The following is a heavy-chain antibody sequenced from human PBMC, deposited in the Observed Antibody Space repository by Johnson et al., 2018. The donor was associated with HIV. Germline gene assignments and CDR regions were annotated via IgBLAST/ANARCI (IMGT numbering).Heavy chain of an antibody. CDR2: IKRKIEDEAT. V-gene: IGHV3-15*01. Sequence: VQLVESGGGLVKPGGSLRLSCAASGFTFSNVWMSWVRQAPGKGLEWVGRIKRKIEDEATDYAAPVKGRFTISRDDSKNTLFLQMNSLRAEDTAVYYCAKGGGSGWSDAFDIWGQGTMVTVSS. CDR1: GFTFSNVW. CDR3: AKGGGSGWSDAFDI. J-gene: IGHJ3*02. D-gene: IGHD6-19*01.